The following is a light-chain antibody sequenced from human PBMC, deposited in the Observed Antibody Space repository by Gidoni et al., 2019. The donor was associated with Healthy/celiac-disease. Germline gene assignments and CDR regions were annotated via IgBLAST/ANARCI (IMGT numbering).Light chain of an antibody. CDR3: QPSYSTPRT. CDR2: AAT. CDR1: QSISSY. V-gene: IGKV1-39*01. J-gene: IGKJ1*01. Sequence: DIQMTQSPSSLSASVGDRVTITCRASQSISSYLNWYQQKPGKAPKLLIYAATSLPSGVPSRFSGSGSWTAFTLPLRSLQPEDFAPYYFQPSYSTPRTFXXXTKVEIK.